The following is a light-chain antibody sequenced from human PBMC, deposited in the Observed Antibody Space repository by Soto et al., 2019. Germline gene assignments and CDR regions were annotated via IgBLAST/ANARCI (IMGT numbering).Light chain of an antibody. CDR3: VTWDRNTHWV. CDR2: LEGSGSY. Sequence: QSVLTQSSSASASLGSSVKLTCTLSSGHSSYIIAWHQQQPGKAPRYLMKLEGSGSYNKGSGVPDRFSGSSSGADRYLTISDLQFEDEADYYCVTWDRNTHWVFGGGTKVSVL. V-gene: IGLV4-60*02. CDR1: SGHSSYI. J-gene: IGLJ3*02.